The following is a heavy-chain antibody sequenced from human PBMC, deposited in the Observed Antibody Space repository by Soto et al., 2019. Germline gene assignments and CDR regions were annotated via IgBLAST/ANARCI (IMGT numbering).Heavy chain of an antibody. CDR3: ARPSYGDYDYYQYGMDV. Sequence: GGSLRLWCETFGFTFSGYIMNWVRHAPGRRLEWVSSISRSNRYLLYPVSVEVGSTFSRDNAQNSLHLRMNSLRAEDTAGYYCARPSYGDYDYYQYGMDVWGQGATVTVSS. CDR2: ISRSNRYL. J-gene: IGHJ6*01. CDR1: GFTFSGYI. V-gene: IGHV3-21*01. D-gene: IGHD4-17*01.